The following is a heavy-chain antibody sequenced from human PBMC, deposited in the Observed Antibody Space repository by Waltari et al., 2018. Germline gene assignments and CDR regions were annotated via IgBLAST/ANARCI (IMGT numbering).Heavy chain of an antibody. V-gene: IGHV5-51*01. Sequence: EVQLVQSGAEVKKPGESLKISCKGSGYSFTNYWIGWVRQMPGKGLESLGLIYPGDSETRFNPAFQGQVTISVDKSITTAYLQWSSLKASDTAMYYCARRERGDGYTGAFDVWGQGTMVTVSS. CDR1: GYSFTNYW. CDR2: IYPGDSET. J-gene: IGHJ3*01. CDR3: ARRERGDGYTGAFDV. D-gene: IGHD5-12*01.